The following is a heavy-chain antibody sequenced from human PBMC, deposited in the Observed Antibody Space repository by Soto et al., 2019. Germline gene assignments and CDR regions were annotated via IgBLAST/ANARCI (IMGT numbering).Heavy chain of an antibody. V-gene: IGHV3-7*03. J-gene: IGHJ4*02. Sequence: EVQLVESGGGLVQPGGSLRLSCAVSGFIFRDYWMTWVRQAPGKGLEWVANINPEGSEKYYVDSVKGRFTISRDNAKNSLYLQMISLRAEDTAPYYCARARIDYWGRGTLITVSS. CDR2: INPEGSEK. CDR1: GFIFRDYW. CDR3: ARARIDY.